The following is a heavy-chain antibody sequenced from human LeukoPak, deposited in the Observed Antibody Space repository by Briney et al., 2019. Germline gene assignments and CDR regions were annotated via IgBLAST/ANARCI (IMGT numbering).Heavy chain of an antibody. J-gene: IGHJ4*02. D-gene: IGHD6-19*01. V-gene: IGHV1-18*01. CDR3: ARVRIAVAGSGPLDY. CDR2: ISAYNGNT. Sequence: GASVKVSCKASGYTFTSYGISWVRQAPRQGLEWMGWISAYNGNTNYAQKLQGRVTMTTDTSTSTAYMELSRLRSDDTAVYYCARVRIAVAGSGPLDYWGQGTLVTVSS. CDR1: GYTFTSYG.